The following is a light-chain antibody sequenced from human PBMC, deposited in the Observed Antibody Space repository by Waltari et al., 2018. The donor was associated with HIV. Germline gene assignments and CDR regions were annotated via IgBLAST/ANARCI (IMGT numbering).Light chain of an antibody. Sequence: DIQLTQSPSFLSASVGDRVAITCRASQGLSSSLAWYQQDPGKAPNLLIYAASTLQSGVPSRFSGSGSGTEFTLTISSLQPEDFATYYCQQLNSYPFTFGGGTKVELK. V-gene: IGKV1-9*01. J-gene: IGKJ4*01. CDR3: QQLNSYPFT. CDR2: AAS. CDR1: QGLSSS.